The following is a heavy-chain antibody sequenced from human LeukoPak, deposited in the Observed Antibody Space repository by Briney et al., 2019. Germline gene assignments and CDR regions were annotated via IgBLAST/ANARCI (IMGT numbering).Heavy chain of an antibody. D-gene: IGHD1-1*01. Sequence: SETLSLTCAVYGGSFSGYYWSWIRQPPGKGLEWIGEINHSGSTNYNPSLKSRVTISVDTSKNQFSLKLSSVTAADTAVYYCTRWNWNVRFDYWGQGTLVTVSS. CDR1: GGSFSGYY. J-gene: IGHJ4*02. V-gene: IGHV4-34*01. CDR2: INHSGST. CDR3: TRWNWNVRFDY.